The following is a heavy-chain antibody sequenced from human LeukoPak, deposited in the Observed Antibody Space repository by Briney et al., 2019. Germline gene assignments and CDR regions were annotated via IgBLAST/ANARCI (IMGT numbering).Heavy chain of an antibody. CDR3: TKDRNQLRGHDY. Sequence: PGGSLRLSCAASGFTFSNYAMHWVRQAPGKGLEWVAVISYDGSNKYYADSAKGRFTISRDNSKNTLYLQMDSLRADDTAVYYCTKDRNQLRGHDYWGQGTLVTVSS. CDR2: ISYDGSNK. J-gene: IGHJ4*02. D-gene: IGHD4-17*01. CDR1: GFTFSNYA. V-gene: IGHV3-30*04.